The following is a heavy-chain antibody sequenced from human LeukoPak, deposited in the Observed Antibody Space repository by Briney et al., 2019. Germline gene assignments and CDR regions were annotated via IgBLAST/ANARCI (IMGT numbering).Heavy chain of an antibody. Sequence: SVKVSCKTSGGTFRSHTFSWVRQAPGQGLEWMGKITPVIDTANYAQTFQGRVSIYADKSTTTVYMDLSGLRPDDAAVYYCTRVNLRGSNYNWFDPWGQETRVTVSS. CDR2: ITPVIDTA. CDR3: TRVNLRGSNYNWFDP. D-gene: IGHD3-10*01. V-gene: IGHV1-69*08. J-gene: IGHJ5*02. CDR1: GGTFRSHT.